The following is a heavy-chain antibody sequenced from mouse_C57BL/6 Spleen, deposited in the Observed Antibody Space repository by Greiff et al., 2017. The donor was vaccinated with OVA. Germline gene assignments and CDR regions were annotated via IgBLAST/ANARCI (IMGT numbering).Heavy chain of an antibody. Sequence: QVQLQQPGAELVRPGTSVKLSCKASGYTFTSYWMHWVKQRPGQGLEWIGVIAPSDSYTNYNQKFKGKATLTVDTSSSTAYMHLSSLTAEDASVYDCARGDSFDYWGQGTTLTVSS. CDR2: IAPSDSYT. V-gene: IGHV1-59*01. J-gene: IGHJ2*01. D-gene: IGHD2-12*01. CDR3: ARGDSFDY. CDR1: GYTFTSYW.